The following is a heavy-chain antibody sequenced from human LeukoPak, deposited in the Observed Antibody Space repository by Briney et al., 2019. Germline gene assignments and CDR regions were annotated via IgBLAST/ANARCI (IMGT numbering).Heavy chain of an antibody. D-gene: IGHD3-3*01. CDR3: APPPSIIRDS. J-gene: IGHJ4*02. Sequence: GGSLRLSCAASGFTFTNYWMSWVRQAPGKGLEWVANIKYDGSESYYVDSVTGRFTISRGNAKNSVYLQMKSLRAEDTAVYYCAPPPSIIRDSWGQGTLVIVSS. CDR2: IKYDGSES. V-gene: IGHV3-7*01. CDR1: GFTFTNYW.